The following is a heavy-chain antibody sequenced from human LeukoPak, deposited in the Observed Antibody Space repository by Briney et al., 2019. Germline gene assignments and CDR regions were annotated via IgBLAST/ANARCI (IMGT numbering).Heavy chain of an antibody. CDR3: ASGATIAAADADFDY. J-gene: IGHJ4*02. CDR1: GNYW. V-gene: IGHV3-74*01. CDR2: INSDGSWT. Sequence: GGSLRLSCAASGNYWMHWVRQAPGKGLVWVSHINSDGSWTSYADSVKGRFTISKDNAKNTVYLQMNSLRAEDTAVYYCASGATIAAADADFDYWGQGTLVTVSS. D-gene: IGHD6-13*01.